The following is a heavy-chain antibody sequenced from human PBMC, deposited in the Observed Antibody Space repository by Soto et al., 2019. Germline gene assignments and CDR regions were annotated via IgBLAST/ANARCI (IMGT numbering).Heavy chain of an antibody. V-gene: IGHV1-18*01. D-gene: IGHD3-16*01. CDR2: INAYNGNT. J-gene: IGHJ6*02. CDR1: GYRFTSYG. Sequence: VPLVQSGAEVKHPGASVKVSCKASGYRFTSYGIGWVRQAPGQGLEWMGWINAYNGNTNYAQNLQGRVTLTTDTSTSTAYMELRSLRSNDTAVYYCAMVDVYVTPSPQDVWGQGTTVTVSS. CDR3: AMVDVYVTPSPQDV.